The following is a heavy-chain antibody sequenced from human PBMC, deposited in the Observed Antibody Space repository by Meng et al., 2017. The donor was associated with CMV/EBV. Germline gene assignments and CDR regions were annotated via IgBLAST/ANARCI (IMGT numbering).Heavy chain of an antibody. CDR2: ISGSGGNT. Sequence: SCAAPGVTLSSYGMSWVRQAPGKGLEWVSAISGSGGNTYDADSVKGRFTISRDNSKNTLSLQMSSLRAEDTAVYYCAKSRGSSYFDLWGRGTLVTVSS. CDR3: AKSRGSSYFDL. V-gene: IGHV3-23*01. D-gene: IGHD2-15*01. J-gene: IGHJ2*01. CDR1: GVTLSSYG.